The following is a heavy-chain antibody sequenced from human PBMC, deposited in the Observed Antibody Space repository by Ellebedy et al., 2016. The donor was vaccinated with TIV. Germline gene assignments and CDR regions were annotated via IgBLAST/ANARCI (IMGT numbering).Heavy chain of an antibody. Sequence: GESLKISCAASGFAFSYYSMNWVRQAPGKGLEWVSYISSSSSTIYYADSVKGRFTISRDNAKNSLYLQMNSRRAEDTDAYYCVSVRYDYGDYVGYWGQGPLVTVSS. CDR2: ISSSSSTI. J-gene: IGHJ4*02. V-gene: IGHV3-48*04. D-gene: IGHD4-17*01. CDR3: VSVRYDYGDYVGY. CDR1: GFAFSYYS.